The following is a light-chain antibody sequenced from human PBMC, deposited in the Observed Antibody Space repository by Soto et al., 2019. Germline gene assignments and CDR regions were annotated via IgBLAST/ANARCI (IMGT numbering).Light chain of an antibody. CDR3: HQTTNWPQT. J-gene: IGKJ1*01. CDR1: QSVGSS. CDR2: DAS. Sequence: DIVLTQSPATLSLSPGDGATLSCRASQSVGSSLAWYQQKPGQAPRLLIFDASNRATGIPARFSGSGSGTDFTLTISRLEPEDYAVYYCHQTTNWPQTFGQGTKVDIK. V-gene: IGKV3-11*01.